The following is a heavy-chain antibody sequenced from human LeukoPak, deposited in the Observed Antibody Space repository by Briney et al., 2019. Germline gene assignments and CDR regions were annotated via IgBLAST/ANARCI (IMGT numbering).Heavy chain of an antibody. CDR3: ARGQAVVSGYYYYYMDV. J-gene: IGHJ6*03. CDR2: IYYSGST. V-gene: IGHV4-59*01. D-gene: IGHD5/OR15-5a*01. Sequence: SETLSLTCTVSGGSISSYYWSWIRQPPGKGLEWIGYIYYSGSTNYNPSLKSRVTISVDTSKNQFSLKLISVTAADTAVYYCARGQAVVSGYYYYYMDVWGKGTTVTVSS. CDR1: GGSISSYY.